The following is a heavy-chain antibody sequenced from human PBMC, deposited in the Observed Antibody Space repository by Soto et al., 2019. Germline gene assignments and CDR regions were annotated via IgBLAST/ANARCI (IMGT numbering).Heavy chain of an antibody. V-gene: IGHV3-11*01. CDR2: ISSSGSTI. CDR3: ASVYGSGIYFNYYYYMDV. D-gene: IGHD3-10*01. Sequence: QVQLVESGGGLVKPGGSLRLSCAASGFTFSDYYMSWIRQAPGKGLEWVSYISSSGSTIYYADSVKGRFTISRDNAKSSLYLQINSLRAEYTDVYYYASVYGSGIYFNYYYYMDVWGKGTTVTGS. CDR1: GFTFSDYY. J-gene: IGHJ6*03.